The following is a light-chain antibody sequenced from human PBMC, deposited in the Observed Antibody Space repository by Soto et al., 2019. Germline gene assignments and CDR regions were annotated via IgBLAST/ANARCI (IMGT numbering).Light chain of an antibody. CDR3: QQSYTAPQT. Sequence: DIQMTQSPSSLSASIGDRVTITCRASQTIGSYVNWYQQKPGKAPKLLMYGGTSLQSGVPSRFRVSGSGTDFTLTITSLQPEDSATYYCQQSYTAPQTFGQGTKLVIK. J-gene: IGKJ2*01. CDR2: GGT. CDR1: QTIGSY. V-gene: IGKV1-39*01.